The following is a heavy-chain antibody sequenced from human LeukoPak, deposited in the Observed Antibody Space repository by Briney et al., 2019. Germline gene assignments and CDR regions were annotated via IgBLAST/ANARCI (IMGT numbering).Heavy chain of an antibody. V-gene: IGHV3-21*01. Sequence: GGSLRLSCAASGFTFSSYSINWVRQAPGKGLEWVSSISSASIYIYYADSVKGRFTISRDNAKNSLYLQMNSLRAEDTAVYYCARGESSRCFDQWGQGTLVTVSS. CDR3: ARGESSRCFDQ. CDR2: ISSASIYI. CDR1: GFTFSSYS. J-gene: IGHJ4*02. D-gene: IGHD6-19*01.